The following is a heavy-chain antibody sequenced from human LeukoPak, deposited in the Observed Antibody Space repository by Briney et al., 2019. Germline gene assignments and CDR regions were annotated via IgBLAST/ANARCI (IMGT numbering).Heavy chain of an antibody. D-gene: IGHD3-22*01. Sequence: SETLSLTCAVSGYSISSGYYWGWIRQPPGKGLEWIGSVYHSGNTYYNPSHKSRVTISVDRSKNQFSLKLSSVTAADTAVYYCAVSASGYYYGIDYWGQGTLVTVSS. V-gene: IGHV4-38-2*01. CDR3: AVSASGYYYGIDY. CDR2: VYHSGNT. J-gene: IGHJ4*02. CDR1: GYSISSGYY.